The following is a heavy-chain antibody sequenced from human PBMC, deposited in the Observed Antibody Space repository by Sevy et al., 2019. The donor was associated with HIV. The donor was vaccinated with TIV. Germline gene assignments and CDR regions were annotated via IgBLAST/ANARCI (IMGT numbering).Heavy chain of an antibody. CDR3: AKDHEGSSGWSINGFDA. CDR1: GFTFSSYA. V-gene: IGHV3-23*01. Sequence: GVSLRLSCAASGFTFSSYAMSWVRQAPGKGLEWVSAISGSGGSTYYADSVKGRFTISRDNSKNTLYLQMNSLRAEDTAVYYCAKDHEGSSGWSINGFDAWGQGTLVTVSS. D-gene: IGHD6-19*01. J-gene: IGHJ5*02. CDR2: ISGSGGST.